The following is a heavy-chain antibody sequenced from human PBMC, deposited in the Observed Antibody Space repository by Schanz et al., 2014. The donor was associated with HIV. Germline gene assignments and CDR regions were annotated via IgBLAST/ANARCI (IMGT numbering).Heavy chain of an antibody. CDR3: ARGVPVVDLLDYHGLDV. V-gene: IGHV3-30-3*01. CDR1: GFTFSSYA. D-gene: IGHD2-2*01. J-gene: IGHJ6*02. Sequence: QVQLVESGGGVVQPGRSLRLSCAASGFTFSSYAMHWVRQAPGKGLEWVAVIAYDGSNKYYADSVKGRFTISRDNSKNTLYLQMNSLRAEDTAVYYCARGVPVVDLLDYHGLDVWGQGTTVTVSS. CDR2: IAYDGSNK.